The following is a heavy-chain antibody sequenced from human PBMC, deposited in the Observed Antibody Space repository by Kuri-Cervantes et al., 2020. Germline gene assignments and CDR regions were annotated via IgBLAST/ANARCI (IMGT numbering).Heavy chain of an antibody. CDR1: GYTFSNYG. D-gene: IGHD2-21*01. J-gene: IGHJ4*02. V-gene: IGHV1-18*01. Sequence: ASVKVSCKASGYTFSNYGITWVRQAPGQGLEWMGWISTYNDDRTYAQKIQGRVTMTTDTSTSTAYMELRSLTSDDTAVYYCASRSDTVADLRGEGGFDQWGQGTLVTVSS. CDR3: ASRSDTVADLRGEGGFDQ. CDR2: ISTYNDDR.